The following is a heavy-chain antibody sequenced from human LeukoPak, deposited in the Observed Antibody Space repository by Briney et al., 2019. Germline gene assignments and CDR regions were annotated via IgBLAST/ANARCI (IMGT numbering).Heavy chain of an antibody. CDR1: GGSISSYY. CDR3: ATGPTTVTTSYFDY. CDR2: IYYSGST. Sequence: PSETLSLTCTVSGGSISSYYWSWIRQPPGKGLEWIGYIYYSGSTNYNPSLKSRVTISVDTSKNQFSLKLSSVTAADTAVYYCATGPTTVTTSYFDYWGQGTLVTVSS. V-gene: IGHV4-59*01. J-gene: IGHJ4*02. D-gene: IGHD4-17*01.